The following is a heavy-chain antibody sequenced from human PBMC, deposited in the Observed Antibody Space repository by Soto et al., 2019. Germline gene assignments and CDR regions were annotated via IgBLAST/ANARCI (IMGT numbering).Heavy chain of an antibody. CDR2: ISGYNANT. CDR1: GYTFTGYG. J-gene: IGHJ4*02. D-gene: IGHD3-22*01. CDR3: ARGGYYYDSSGYPSDS. Sequence: QVQLVQSGAEVKKPGASVKVSCKASGYTFTGYGIGWVRQAPGQGLEWMGWISGYNANTNYPQKLQGRITMTTDTSTSTAYRELRSLRSDDTAVYYWARGGYYYDSSGYPSDSWGQGPLVTVSS. V-gene: IGHV1-18*01.